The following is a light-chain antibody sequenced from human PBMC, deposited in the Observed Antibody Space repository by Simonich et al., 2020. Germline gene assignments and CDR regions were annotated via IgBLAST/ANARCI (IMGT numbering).Light chain of an antibody. CDR2: GAS. J-gene: IGKJ4*01. V-gene: IGKV3-15*01. CDR1: QSVSSN. Sequence: EIVMTQSPATLSVSPGERATLSCRASQSVSSNLAWYQQKPGQAPRLLIYGASTRAPGIPTRFSGSGAGTEFTLTISSLQAEDVAVYYCQQYYSTPLTFGGGTKVEIK. CDR3: QQYYSTPLT.